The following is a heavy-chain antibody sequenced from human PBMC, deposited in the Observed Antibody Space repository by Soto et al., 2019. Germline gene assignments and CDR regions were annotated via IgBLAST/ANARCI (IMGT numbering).Heavy chain of an antibody. CDR1: GGSFSGYY. J-gene: IGHJ6*03. CDR3: ARVYCSSTSCFKCYYYYYMDV. V-gene: IGHV4-34*01. Sequence: PSETMSLTCAVYGGSFSGYYWSWIRKHPGKGLEWIGEINHSGSTNYNPSPNSRVTISVDTSKNQFSLKLSSVTAADTAVYYCARVYCSSTSCFKCYYYYYMDVCGKGTTVTLSS. D-gene: IGHD2-2*01. CDR2: INHSGST.